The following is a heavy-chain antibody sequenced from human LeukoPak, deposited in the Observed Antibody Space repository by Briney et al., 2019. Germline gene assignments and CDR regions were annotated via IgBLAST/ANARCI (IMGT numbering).Heavy chain of an antibody. J-gene: IGHJ2*01. CDR1: GFTFTTYN. D-gene: IGHD4-17*01. CDR2: ISSSGDII. V-gene: IGHV3-21*01. CDR3: ARGGNHGDYWYFDL. Sequence: GGSLRLSCAPSGFTFTTYNLNWFRQAPGRGLEWVSTISSSGDIIYYADSVEGRFTISRDNARNSLYLQLNSLRAEDTAVYYCARGGNHGDYWYFDLWGRGTLVTVSS.